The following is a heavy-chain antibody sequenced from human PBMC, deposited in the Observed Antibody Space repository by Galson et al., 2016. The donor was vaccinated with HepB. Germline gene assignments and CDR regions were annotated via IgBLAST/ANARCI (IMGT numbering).Heavy chain of an antibody. CDR1: GYTSTTYG. D-gene: IGHD1-1*01. Sequence: SVKVSCKASGYTSTTYGISWVRQAPGQGLEWMGWISGYNGNTNYAQKLQGRVTMTRDTSTSTAYMELRSLRSDDTAVYYCARDEEYKNLDGMDVWGQGTMVTVSS. CDR2: ISGYNGNT. CDR3: ARDEEYKNLDGMDV. J-gene: IGHJ6*02. V-gene: IGHV1-18*01.